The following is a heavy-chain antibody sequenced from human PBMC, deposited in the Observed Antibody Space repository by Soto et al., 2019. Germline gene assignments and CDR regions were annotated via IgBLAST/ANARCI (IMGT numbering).Heavy chain of an antibody. V-gene: IGHV1-18*01. J-gene: IGHJ4*02. D-gene: IGHD3-22*01. CDR3: ARGPTDYYDKSGDYCLDY. Sequence: QVQLVQSEAEVKKPGASVMVSCKGSGYSFITYGMSWVRQAPGQGLEWVGWISTYNGNTKYVESLQGRVTMTTDTTTSTAYMELRSLRSDDTAVYYCARGPTDYYDKSGDYCLDYWGQGTLVTVSP. CDR1: GYSFITYG. CDR2: ISTYNGNT.